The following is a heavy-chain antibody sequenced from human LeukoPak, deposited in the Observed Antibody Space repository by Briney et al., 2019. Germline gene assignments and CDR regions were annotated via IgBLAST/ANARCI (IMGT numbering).Heavy chain of an antibody. V-gene: IGHV4-30-4*01. Sequence: PSQTLSLTCTVSGGSISGGNFYWTWIRQSPEKGLEWIGYIFYGGTAYYNPSLKSRLTLSLDTSKNQFSLKLSSVTAADTAVYYCARLYDSSSFDLWGRGTLVTVSS. CDR3: ARLYDSSSFDL. D-gene: IGHD3-22*01. CDR2: IFYGGTA. J-gene: IGHJ2*01. CDR1: GGSISGGNFY.